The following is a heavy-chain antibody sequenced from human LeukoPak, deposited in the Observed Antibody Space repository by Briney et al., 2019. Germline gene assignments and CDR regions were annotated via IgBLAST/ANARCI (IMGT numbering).Heavy chain of an antibody. J-gene: IGHJ6*03. CDR3: AKDSDTYYYYYMDV. CDR1: GVTFSNAW. CDR2: IKSKTDGGTT. D-gene: IGHD3-22*01. Sequence: PGGALRLSCAASGVTFSNAWVSWVRQAPGEGLGWGGRIKSKTDGGTTDYAAPVKGRFTISRDNSKNTLYLQMNSLRAEDTAVYYCAKDSDTYYYYYMDVWGKGTTVTISS. V-gene: IGHV3-15*01.